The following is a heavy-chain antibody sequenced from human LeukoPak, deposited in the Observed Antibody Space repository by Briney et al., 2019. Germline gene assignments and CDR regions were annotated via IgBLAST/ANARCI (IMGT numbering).Heavy chain of an antibody. J-gene: IGHJ4*02. Sequence: PSETLSLTCAVSGVSISGSGYYLGWIRQPPGKGLEWIGNIYYTGSTYYNASLQSRVTLSIDMSKNQFSLRLSSVTAADTAMYYCVKSGGYGLIDYWGQGTLVTVSS. D-gene: IGHD6-19*01. CDR1: GVSISGSGYY. V-gene: IGHV4-39*01. CDR3: VKSGGYGLIDY. CDR2: IYYTGST.